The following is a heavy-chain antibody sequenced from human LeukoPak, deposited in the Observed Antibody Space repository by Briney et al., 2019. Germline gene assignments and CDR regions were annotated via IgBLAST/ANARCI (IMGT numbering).Heavy chain of an antibody. Sequence: GASVKVSCKASGYTFTSYYMHWVRQAPGQGLEWMGIINPSGGSTSYAQKLQGRVTMTTDTSTSTAYMELRSLRSDDTAVYYCARGEQLGLYWGQGTLVTVSS. D-gene: IGHD6-13*01. J-gene: IGHJ4*02. CDR3: ARGEQLGLY. CDR2: INPSGGST. CDR1: GYTFTSYY. V-gene: IGHV1-46*01.